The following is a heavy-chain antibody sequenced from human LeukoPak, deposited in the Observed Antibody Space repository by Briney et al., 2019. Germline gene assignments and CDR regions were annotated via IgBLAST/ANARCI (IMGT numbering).Heavy chain of an antibody. J-gene: IGHJ4*02. CDR1: GYSFTSYY. Sequence: GASVKVSCKASGYSFTSYYIHWARQAPGQGLEWMGIINPSGGSTSYAQKFQGRVTMTRDTSTSTVYMELSSLRSEDTAVFYCARCREIRFLDSPFDYWGQGTLVTVSS. CDR2: INPSGGST. CDR3: ARCREIRFLDSPFDY. D-gene: IGHD3-3*01. V-gene: IGHV1-46*01.